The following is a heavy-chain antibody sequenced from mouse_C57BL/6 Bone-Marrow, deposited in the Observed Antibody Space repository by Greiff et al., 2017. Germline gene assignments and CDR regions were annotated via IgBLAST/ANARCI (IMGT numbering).Heavy chain of an antibody. V-gene: IGHV1-42*01. CDR2: INPSTGGT. CDR3: ARGGYFRYFDV. J-gene: IGHJ1*03. CDR1: GYSFTGYY. Sequence: VQLKESGPELVKPGASVKISCKASGYSFTGYYMNWVKQSPEKSLEWIGEINPSTGGTTYNQKFKAKATLTVDKSSSTAYMQLKSLTSEDSAVYDCARGGYFRYFDVWGTGTTVTVSS.